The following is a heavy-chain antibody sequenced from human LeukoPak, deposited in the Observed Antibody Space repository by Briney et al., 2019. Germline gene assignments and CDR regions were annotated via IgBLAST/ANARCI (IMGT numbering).Heavy chain of an antibody. D-gene: IGHD3-16*01. J-gene: IGHJ6*03. CDR1: GFTFSSYE. V-gene: IGHV3-48*03. CDR2: ISSSCSTI. CDR3: ARPRGIPYYYYMDV. Sequence: GGSLRLSCAASGFTFSSYEMNWVRQAPGKGLEGVSYISSSCSTIYYVDSVKGRFTISRDNAKNTLYLQMNSLRAEDMAVYYCARPRGIPYYYYMDVWGKGTTVTISS.